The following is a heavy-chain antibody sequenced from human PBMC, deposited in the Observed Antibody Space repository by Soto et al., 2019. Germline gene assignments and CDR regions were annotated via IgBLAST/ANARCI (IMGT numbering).Heavy chain of an antibody. V-gene: IGHV3-23*01. D-gene: IGHD4-17*01. CDR1: GFTFSSYA. CDR2: ISGSGGST. Sequence: EVQLLESGGGLVQPGGSLRLSCAASGFTFSSYAMSWVRQAPGKGLEWVSAISGSGGSTYYADSVKGRFTISRDNSTNTLYLQMTSLRAEDTAVYYCSKGRGDYGGGFDYWGQGALVTVSS. CDR3: SKGRGDYGGGFDY. J-gene: IGHJ4*02.